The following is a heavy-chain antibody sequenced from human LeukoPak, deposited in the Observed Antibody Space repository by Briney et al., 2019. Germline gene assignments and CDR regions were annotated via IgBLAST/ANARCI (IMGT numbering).Heavy chain of an antibody. CDR2: IYYSGRT. Sequence: PSETLSLTCTVPGDSISSSSYYWGWIRQPPGKGLEWIGSIYYSGRTYYNPSLTSRVTISVDTSKRQFSLKLSSVTAADTAVYYCARGITMVRGVIAHFDYWGQGTLVTVSS. V-gene: IGHV4-39*07. J-gene: IGHJ4*02. CDR1: GDSISSSSYY. D-gene: IGHD3-10*01. CDR3: ARGITMVRGVIAHFDY.